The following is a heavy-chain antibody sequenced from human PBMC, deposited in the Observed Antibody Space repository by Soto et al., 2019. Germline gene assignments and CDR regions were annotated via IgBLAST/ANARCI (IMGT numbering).Heavy chain of an antibody. Sequence: QVQLVESGGGVVQAGMSLRLSCAASGFTFSSYGMHWVRQAPGKRLEWVAGISYDGSNKYYADSVKGRFTNSRDKSKNTLYLQMNSLRAEDTAVYYCAKGGGSYQLWYWGQGTLVTVSS. D-gene: IGHD1-26*01. CDR2: ISYDGSNK. CDR1: GFTFSSYG. V-gene: IGHV3-30*18. CDR3: AKGGGSYQLWY. J-gene: IGHJ4*02.